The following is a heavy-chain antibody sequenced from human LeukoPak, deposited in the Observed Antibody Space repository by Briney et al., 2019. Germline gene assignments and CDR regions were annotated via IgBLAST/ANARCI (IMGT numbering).Heavy chain of an antibody. D-gene: IGHD1-26*01. CDR3: AKADTGGNYFDH. CDR2: ISDTGGNT. Sequence: SGGSLRLSCAASGFTFSTYAMSWVRQTPEKGLEWVSAISDTGGNTFYADSVKGRFTFSRDNFKNTLHLQMNSLRAEDTAVYYCAKADTGGNYFDHWGQGTLVAVSS. CDR1: GFTFSTYA. J-gene: IGHJ4*02. V-gene: IGHV3-23*01.